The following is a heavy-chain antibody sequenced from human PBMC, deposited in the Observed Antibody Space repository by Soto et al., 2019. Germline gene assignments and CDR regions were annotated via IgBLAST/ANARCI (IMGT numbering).Heavy chain of an antibody. CDR1: GGSFSGYY. D-gene: IGHD6-19*01. CDR2: INNRGST. CDR3: ARGGWSDAFDI. Sequence: QVQLQQWGAGLLKPSETLSLTCAVYGGSFSGYYWSWIRQPPGKGLEWIGVINNRGSTNYNPSLKSRVTLSVDTSKNQFSRKLSSVTAADTAVYYCARGGWSDAFDIWGQGTMVTVSS. V-gene: IGHV4-34*01. J-gene: IGHJ3*02.